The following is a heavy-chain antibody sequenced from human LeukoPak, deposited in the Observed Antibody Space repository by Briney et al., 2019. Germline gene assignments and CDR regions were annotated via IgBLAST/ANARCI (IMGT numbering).Heavy chain of an antibody. CDR2: IYYSGST. CDR1: GGSISSYY. D-gene: IGHD3-9*01. Sequence: SETLSLTCTVSGGSISSYYWSWIRQPPGKGLEWIGYIYYSGSTNYNPSLKSRVTISVDTSKNQFSLKLSSVTAADTAVYYCARVTGYDILTGYYGYFDYWGQGTLVTVSS. V-gene: IGHV4-59*01. J-gene: IGHJ4*02. CDR3: ARVTGYDILTGYYGYFDY.